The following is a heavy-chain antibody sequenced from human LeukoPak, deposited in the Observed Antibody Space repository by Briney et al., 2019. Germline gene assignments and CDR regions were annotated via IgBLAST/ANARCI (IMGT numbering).Heavy chain of an antibody. V-gene: IGHV3-15*05. CDR2: VKSKPDGGAV. CDR3: TTDHDYTKGFDP. Sequence: GGSLRLSCAASRFSRFIFSNAWMYWVRQAPGKGLEWVGRVKSKPDGGAVDYAAPVEGRFTISRDDSKDTLYLQMNTLKSEDTAVYYCTTDHDYTKGFDPWGQGTLVTVSS. D-gene: IGHD4-11*01. CDR1: RFSRFIFSNAW. J-gene: IGHJ5*02.